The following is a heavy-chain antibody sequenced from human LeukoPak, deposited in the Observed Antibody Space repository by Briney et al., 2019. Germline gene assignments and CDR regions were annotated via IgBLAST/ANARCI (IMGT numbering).Heavy chain of an antibody. J-gene: IGHJ3*02. CDR3: ARGPDILTGYYSLTRFDI. D-gene: IGHD3-9*01. Sequence: PGGALRLSCAASGFTFSSYSMNWVRQAPGKGLEWVSSINNSSSYIYYADSVKGRFTISRDNAKNSLYLQMNSLRAEDTAVYYCARGPDILTGYYSLTRFDIWGQGTMVTVSS. V-gene: IGHV3-21*01. CDR2: INNSSSYI. CDR1: GFTFSSYS.